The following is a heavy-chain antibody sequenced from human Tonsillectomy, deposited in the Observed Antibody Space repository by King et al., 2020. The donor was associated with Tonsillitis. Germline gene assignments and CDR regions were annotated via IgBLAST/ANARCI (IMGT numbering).Heavy chain of an antibody. CDR2: ISNRYGI. Sequence: VQLVESGGGLVQPGGSLRLSCAASGFSVTSYSMSWVRQAPGKGLEWVSYISNRYGIYYAASVKGRFTISRDNAKNSVYLQMNSLRAEDTAVYYCVRGGWGIIIDYWGQGTLVTVSS. J-gene: IGHJ4*02. V-gene: IGHV3-48*01. D-gene: IGHD3-10*01. CDR1: GFSVTSYS. CDR3: VRGGWGIIIDY.